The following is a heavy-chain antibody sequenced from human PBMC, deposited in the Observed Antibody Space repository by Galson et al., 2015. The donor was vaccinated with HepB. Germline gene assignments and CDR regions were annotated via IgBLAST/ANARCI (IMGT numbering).Heavy chain of an antibody. CDR1: GFTFSSYS. J-gene: IGHJ6*02. D-gene: IGHD6-13*01. CDR2: ISSSSSTI. V-gene: IGHV3-48*02. CDR3: ARDIQQQLALRYYYYYGMDV. Sequence: LRLSCAASGFTFSSYSMNWVRQAPGKGLEWVSYISSSSSTIYYADSVKGRFTISRDNAKNSLYLQMNSLRDEDTAVYYCARDIQQQLALRYYYYYGMDVWGQGTTVTVSS.